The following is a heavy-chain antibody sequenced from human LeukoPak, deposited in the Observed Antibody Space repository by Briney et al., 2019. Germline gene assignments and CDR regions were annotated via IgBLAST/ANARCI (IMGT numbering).Heavy chain of an antibody. J-gene: IGHJ4*02. CDR3: AKDAIYYYDSSGYYLGYFDY. V-gene: IGHV3-7*01. CDR1: GLTFSSYG. D-gene: IGHD3-22*01. CDR2: IKQVGSEK. Sequence: PGGSLRLSVEASGLTFSSYGMNWVRQAPGKGLEWVAKIKQVGSEKYYVDSVKGRFTISRDNAKNSLYLQMNSLRAEDTAVYYCAKDAIYYYDSSGYYLGYFDYWGQGTLVTVSS.